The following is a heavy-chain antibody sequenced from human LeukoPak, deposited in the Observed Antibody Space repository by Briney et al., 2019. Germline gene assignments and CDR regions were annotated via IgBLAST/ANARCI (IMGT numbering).Heavy chain of an antibody. Sequence: SETLSLTCTVSGYSISSGYYWGWIRPPPGKGLEWIGNIFYSGSTYYSPSLKSRVTISLDTSRNQFSLKLNSVTAADTAVYYCAKSNGYGLVDIWGQGTMVTVSS. CDR2: IFYSGST. J-gene: IGHJ3*02. CDR1: GYSISSGYY. V-gene: IGHV4-38-2*02. CDR3: AKSNGYGLVDI. D-gene: IGHD3-10*01.